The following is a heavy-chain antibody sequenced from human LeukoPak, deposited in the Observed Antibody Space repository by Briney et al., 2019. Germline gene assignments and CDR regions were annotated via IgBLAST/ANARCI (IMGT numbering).Heavy chain of an antibody. Sequence: GGSLRLSCAASGFTFSSYALSWVRQAPGKGLEWVSVISGSGGSTHYADSVKGRFTISRDDSKNTLYLQMNSLRAEDTALYYCAKGRCSSTSCPYYFDYWGQGTLVTVSS. CDR1: GFTFSSYA. D-gene: IGHD2-2*01. CDR3: AKGRCSSTSCPYYFDY. CDR2: ISGSGGST. V-gene: IGHV3-23*01. J-gene: IGHJ4*02.